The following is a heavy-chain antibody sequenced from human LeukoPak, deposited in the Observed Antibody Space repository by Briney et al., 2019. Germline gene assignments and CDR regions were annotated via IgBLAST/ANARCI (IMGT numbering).Heavy chain of an antibody. Sequence: ASVKVSCEASGYTFTGYYIHWVRQAPGQGLEWMGWINPDSGGTNYAQKFQGRVTMTWDTSISTAYMELSRLRSDDTAIYYCARGRFYTSGSYYNRLDYWGQGTLVTVSS. CDR1: GYTFTGYY. CDR2: INPDSGGT. V-gene: IGHV1-2*02. J-gene: IGHJ4*02. D-gene: IGHD3-10*01. CDR3: ARGRFYTSGSYYNRLDY.